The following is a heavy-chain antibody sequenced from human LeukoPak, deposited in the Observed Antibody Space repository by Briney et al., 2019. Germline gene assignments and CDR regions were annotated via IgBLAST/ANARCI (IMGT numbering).Heavy chain of an antibody. CDR1: GGTFSSYA. CDR2: IIPIFGTA. Sequence: ASVKVSCKASGGTFSSYAISWVRQAPGQGLEWMGGIIPIFGTANYAQKFQGRVTITADESTSTAYMELSSLRSEDTAVYYCARDGYSSGWFDYWGQGTLVTVSS. CDR3: ARDGYSSGWFDY. J-gene: IGHJ4*02. V-gene: IGHV1-69*01. D-gene: IGHD6-19*01.